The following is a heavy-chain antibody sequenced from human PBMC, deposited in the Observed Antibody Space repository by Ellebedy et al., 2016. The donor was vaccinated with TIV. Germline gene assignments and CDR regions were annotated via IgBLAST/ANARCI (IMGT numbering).Heavy chain of an antibody. D-gene: IGHD3-22*01. V-gene: IGHV3-23*01. CDR3: AKRGGLKYYYDSSGYYAFDY. J-gene: IGHJ4*02. CDR2: IVGSGA. CDR1: GFTFSGYA. Sequence: PGGSLRLSCVASGFTFSGYAMSWVRQAPGKGLEWVSGIVGSGAQKYADSVKGRFTISRDNSKNTLYLQMNSLRAEDTDVYYCAKRGGLKYYYDSSGYYAFDYWGQGTLVTVSS.